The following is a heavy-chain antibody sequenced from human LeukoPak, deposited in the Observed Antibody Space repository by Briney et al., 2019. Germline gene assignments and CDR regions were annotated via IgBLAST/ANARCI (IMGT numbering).Heavy chain of an antibody. CDR3: ARGLGLGAFDI. V-gene: IGHV4-59*11. D-gene: IGHD6-19*01. Sequence: SETLSLTCTVSGGSISSHYWSWTRQPPGKGLEWIGYIYYSGSTNYNPSLKSRVTISVDTSKNQFSLKLSSVTAADTAVYYCARGLGLGAFDIWGQGTMVTVSS. CDR2: IYYSGST. CDR1: GGSISSHY. J-gene: IGHJ3*02.